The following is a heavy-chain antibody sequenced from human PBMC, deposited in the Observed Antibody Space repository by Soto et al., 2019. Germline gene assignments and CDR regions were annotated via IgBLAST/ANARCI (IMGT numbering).Heavy chain of an antibody. CDR3: ARDLAGSGWSYPFYTYFDY. J-gene: IGHJ4*02. D-gene: IGHD6-19*01. V-gene: IGHV6-1*01. CDR1: GDSVSSNSAA. Sequence: SQTLSLTCVISGDSVSSNSAAWNWIRQSPSRGLEWLGRTYYRSKWYNDYAVSVKSRITINPDTSKNQFSLQLNSVTPEDTAVYYCARDLAGSGWSYPFYTYFDYWGQGTLVTVSS. CDR2: TYYRSKWYN.